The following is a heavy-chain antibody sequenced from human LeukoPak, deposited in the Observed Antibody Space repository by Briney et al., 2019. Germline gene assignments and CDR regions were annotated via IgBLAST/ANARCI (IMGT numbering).Heavy chain of an antibody. CDR3: AKLYDSSDNAY. CDR2: ISGSGGST. Sequence: GGSLRLPCAASGFTFSSYAMSWVRQAPGKGLEWVSAISGSGGSTYYADSVKGRFTISRDNSKNTLYLQMNSLRAEDTAVYYCAKLYDSSDNAYWGQGTLVTVSS. V-gene: IGHV3-23*01. D-gene: IGHD3-22*01. J-gene: IGHJ4*02. CDR1: GFTFSSYA.